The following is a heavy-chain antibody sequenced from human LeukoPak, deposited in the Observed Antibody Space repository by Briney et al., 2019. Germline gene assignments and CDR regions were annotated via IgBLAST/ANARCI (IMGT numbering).Heavy chain of an antibody. CDR2: IYHSGST. V-gene: IGHV4-30-2*01. Sequence: SETLSLTCTVSGGSISSDGYYWSWIRQPPGKGLEWIGHIYHSGSTHYNSSLKSRVTISVDTSKNQFSLKLSSVTAADTAVYYCAREKGQQLGFDPWGQGTLVTVSS. D-gene: IGHD6-13*01. CDR3: AREKGQQLGFDP. J-gene: IGHJ5*02. CDR1: GGSISSDGYY.